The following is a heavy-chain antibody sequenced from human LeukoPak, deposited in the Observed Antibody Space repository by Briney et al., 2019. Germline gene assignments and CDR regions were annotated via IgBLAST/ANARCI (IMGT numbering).Heavy chain of an antibody. V-gene: IGHV3-64D*06. CDR3: VKDKWLRVYSYGPFDH. D-gene: IGHD5-18*01. CDR1: GFTFSSYA. J-gene: IGHJ4*02. Sequence: GGSLRLSCSASGFTFSSYAMHWVRQAPGKALAYISTVSSHGINTYYADSVKGRFTISRDNSKNTLDLQLNSLRPEDTAVYYCVKDKWLRVYSYGPFDHWGQGTLVTVSS. CDR2: VSSHGINT.